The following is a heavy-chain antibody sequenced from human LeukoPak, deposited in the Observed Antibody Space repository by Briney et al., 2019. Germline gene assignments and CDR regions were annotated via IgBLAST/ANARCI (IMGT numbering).Heavy chain of an antibody. CDR1: GFTFSSYA. D-gene: IGHD3-10*01. CDR3: ARDRGLSYKDY. J-gene: IGHJ4*02. Sequence: PGRSLRLSCAASGFTFSSYAMHWVRQAPGKGLEWVSIIWYDGSQRHYADSVKGRFTISRDNSKNTLYLQMNSLRAEDTAVYYCARDRGLSYKDYWGQGTLVTVSS. CDR2: IWYDGSQR. V-gene: IGHV3-33*08.